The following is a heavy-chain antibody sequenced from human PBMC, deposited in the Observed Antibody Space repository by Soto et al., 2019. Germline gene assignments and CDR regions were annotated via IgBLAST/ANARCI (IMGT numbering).Heavy chain of an antibody. CDR1: GFNFSAYG. J-gene: IGHJ5*02. CDR3: ARSGDVAVGWFDP. D-gene: IGHD3-10*01. Sequence: EVQLVESGGGLVKPGQSLRLSCTASGFNFSAYGMSWVRQAPGKGLEWVSSITFSSLYIYYAESVRGRFVISRDDSNNSLFLQMDSLKTEDTAFYYCARSGDVAVGWFDPWGQGTQVTVSS. V-gene: IGHV3-21*02. CDR2: ITFSSLYI.